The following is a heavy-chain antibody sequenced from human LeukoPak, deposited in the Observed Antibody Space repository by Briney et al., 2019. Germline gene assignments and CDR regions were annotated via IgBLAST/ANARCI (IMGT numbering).Heavy chain of an antibody. V-gene: IGHV4-4*02. J-gene: IGHJ4*02. CDR2: IYHSGST. CDR1: GGSISSSNW. D-gene: IGHD1-26*01. CDR3: ARDARIVGGRFDY. Sequence: MASETLSLTCAVSGGSISSSNWWSWVRLPPGKGLEWIGEIYHSGSTNYNPSLKSRVTISVDKSKNQFSLKQSSVTAADTAVYYSARDARIVGGRFDYWGQGTLVTVSS.